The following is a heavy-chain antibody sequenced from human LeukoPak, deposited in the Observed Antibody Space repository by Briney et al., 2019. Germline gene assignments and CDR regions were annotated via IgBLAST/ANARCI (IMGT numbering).Heavy chain of an antibody. V-gene: IGHV3-15*01. CDR1: GFTFSNAW. J-gene: IGHJ4*02. CDR2: VKRKIDGETT. CDR3: TTDSAAY. Sequence: PGGSLRLSCAASGFTFSNAWMTWGRQAPGKGLEWVGRVKRKIDGETTDYAAAVKGRFAISRDDSKNTVYLQMNSLKTEDTALYYCTTDSAAYWGQGTLVTVSS.